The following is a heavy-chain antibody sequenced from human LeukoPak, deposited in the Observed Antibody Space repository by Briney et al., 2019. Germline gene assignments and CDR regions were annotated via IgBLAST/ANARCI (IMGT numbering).Heavy chain of an antibody. CDR3: ARGYIGNSGRDYYYYMDV. CDR1: DYSISSGYH. J-gene: IGHJ6*03. CDR2: ILRSVGT. Sequence: PSETLCHSRAVSDYSISSGYHWGCIRPPPEKGLEWIGIILRSVGTYYSPSLKGRVTMSVDSSKNEFPLNLSSVTAADTAVYYCARGYIGNSGRDYYYYMDVSDKGPTFSVSS. D-gene: IGHD1-26*01. V-gene: IGHV4-38-2*01.